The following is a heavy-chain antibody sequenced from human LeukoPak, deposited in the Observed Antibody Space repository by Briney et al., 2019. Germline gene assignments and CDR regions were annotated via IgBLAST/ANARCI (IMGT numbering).Heavy chain of an antibody. Sequence: SETLSLTCTVSGYSISSGYYWGWIRQPPGKGLEWIGSIYHSGSTYYNPSLKSRVTISVDTSKNQFSLKLSSVTAADTAAYYCARGTGAFDIWGQGTMVTVSS. CDR3: ARGTGAFDI. D-gene: IGHD1-14*01. CDR1: GYSISSGYY. J-gene: IGHJ3*02. V-gene: IGHV4-38-2*02. CDR2: IYHSGST.